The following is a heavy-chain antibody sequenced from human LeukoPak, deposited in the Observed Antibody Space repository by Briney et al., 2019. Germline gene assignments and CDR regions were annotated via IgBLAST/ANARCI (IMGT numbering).Heavy chain of an antibody. CDR1: GASISSGDYY. CDR2: IHYSGRT. J-gene: IGHJ4*02. D-gene: IGHD2-15*01. V-gene: IGHV4-30-4*08. Sequence: SETLSLTCTVSGASISSGDYYWRWIRQPPGNGLEWIGYIHYSGRTYDNPSLRSRVIISVDTSKNHFTLNLSSVTAEDTAFYFCSRAKSCIGGNCFRSFDSWGQGTLVTVSS. CDR3: SRAKSCIGGNCFRSFDS.